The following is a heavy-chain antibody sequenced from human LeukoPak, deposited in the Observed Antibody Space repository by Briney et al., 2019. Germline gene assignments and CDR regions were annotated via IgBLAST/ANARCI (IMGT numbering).Heavy chain of an antibody. J-gene: IGHJ2*01. V-gene: IGHV3-23*01. Sequence: GGSLRLSCAASGFTFSSYAMGWVRQAPGKGLEWVSAVSDSGGSTYYADSVKGRFPISRDNSKNTLYLQMNSLRAEDTAVYYCARDPDSSGNRNWYFDLWGRGTLVTVSS. D-gene: IGHD3-22*01. CDR3: ARDPDSSGNRNWYFDL. CDR1: GFTFSSYA. CDR2: VSDSGGST.